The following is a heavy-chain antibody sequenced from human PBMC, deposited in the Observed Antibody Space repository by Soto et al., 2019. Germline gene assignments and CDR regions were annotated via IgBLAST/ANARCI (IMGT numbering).Heavy chain of an antibody. CDR2: IYHSGST. D-gene: IGHD3-22*01. V-gene: IGHV4-4*02. CDR1: GGSISSSNW. Sequence: PSETLSLTCAVSGGSISSSNWWSCVRQPPGKGLEWIGEIYHSGSTNYNPSLKSRVTISVDKSKNQFSLKLSSVTAADTAVYYCASKIIYYDSSGYYYWFDPWGQGTLVTVSS. J-gene: IGHJ5*02. CDR3: ASKIIYYDSSGYYYWFDP.